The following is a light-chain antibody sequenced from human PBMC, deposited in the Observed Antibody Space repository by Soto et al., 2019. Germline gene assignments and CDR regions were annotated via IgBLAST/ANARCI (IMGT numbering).Light chain of an antibody. J-gene: IGKJ1*01. Sequence: SVLLECRGILYLSPGERATLSCRASQSVSSSYLAWYQQKPGQAPRLLIYGASSRATGIPDRFSGSGSGTDFTLTISRLYFEHLAAYDFEAHCRQSCSFG. CDR2: GAS. CDR1: QSVSSSY. V-gene: IGKV3-20*01. CDR3: EAHCRQSCS.